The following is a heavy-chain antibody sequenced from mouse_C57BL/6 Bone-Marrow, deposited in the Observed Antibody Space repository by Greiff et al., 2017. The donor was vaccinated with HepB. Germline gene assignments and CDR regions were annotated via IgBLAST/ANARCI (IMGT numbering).Heavy chain of an antibody. V-gene: IGHV5-6*01. CDR2: ISSGGSYT. Sequence: EVHLVESGGDLVKPGGSLKLSCAASGFTFSSYGMSWVRQTPDKRLEWVATISSGGSYTYYPDSVKGRFTISRDNAKNTLYLQMSSLKSEDTAMYYCARRYGYEGFDYWGQGTTLTVSS. J-gene: IGHJ2*01. CDR3: ARRYGYEGFDY. D-gene: IGHD2-2*01. CDR1: GFTFSSYG.